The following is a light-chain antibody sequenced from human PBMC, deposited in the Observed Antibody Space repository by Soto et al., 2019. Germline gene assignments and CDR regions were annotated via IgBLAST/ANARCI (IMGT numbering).Light chain of an antibody. CDR1: QTIDSAY. J-gene: IGKJ1*01. CDR2: GAS. Sequence: EIVLTQSPGTLSVSPGERATLSCKASQTIDSAYVAWYQQQPGHAPRLLIYGASSRTTGIPDRFSGSGSGTDFTLTISRLEPEDFAVYYCQYYIRSPRTFGQGTKVDIK. V-gene: IGKV3-20*01. CDR3: QYYIRSPRT.